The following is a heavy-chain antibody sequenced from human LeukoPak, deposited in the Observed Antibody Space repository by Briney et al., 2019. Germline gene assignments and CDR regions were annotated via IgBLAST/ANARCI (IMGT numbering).Heavy chain of an antibody. CDR1: GFMFSSNW. CDR3: ASFPYDSSGYYLF. CDR2: INKDGSEK. J-gene: IGHJ4*02. D-gene: IGHD3-22*01. Sequence: GGSLRLSCATSGFMFSSNWMSWVRQAPGKGLEWVANINKDGSEKRYMDSVKGRFTISRDNSKNTLYLQMNSLRAEDTAVYYCASFPYDSSGYYLFWGRGTLVTVSS. V-gene: IGHV3-7*05.